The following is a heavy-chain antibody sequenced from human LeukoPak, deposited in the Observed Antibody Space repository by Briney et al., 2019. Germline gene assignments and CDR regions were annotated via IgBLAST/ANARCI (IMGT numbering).Heavy chain of an antibody. J-gene: IGHJ2*01. Sequence: GGSLRLSCAASGFTSSTYGMHWVSQAPGKGLEWVAVICNDGSNKYYADSVKGRFAISRDNSKTTLYLQSNSLRAEDTAVYYCARDGAGNGGYIDSWYFDLWGRGTLVTVSA. CDR1: GFTSSTYG. CDR3: ARDGAGNGGYIDSWYFDL. V-gene: IGHV3-33*01. CDR2: ICNDGSNK. D-gene: IGHD4-17*01.